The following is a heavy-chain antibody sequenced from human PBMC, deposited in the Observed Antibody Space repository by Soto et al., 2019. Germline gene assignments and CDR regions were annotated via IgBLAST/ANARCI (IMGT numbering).Heavy chain of an antibody. Sequence: GESLKISCKGSGYSFTSYWIGWVRQMPGKGLEWMGIIYPGDSDTRYSPSFQGQVTISADKSISTAYLQWSSLKASDTAMYYCARPAPVSVGAAGCTYYYNDIGVCGKRRTVTVSS. J-gene: IGHJ6*04. CDR1: GYSFTSYW. D-gene: IGHD6-13*01. CDR2: IYPGDSDT. V-gene: IGHV5-51*01. CDR3: ARPAPVSVGAAGCTYYYNDIGV.